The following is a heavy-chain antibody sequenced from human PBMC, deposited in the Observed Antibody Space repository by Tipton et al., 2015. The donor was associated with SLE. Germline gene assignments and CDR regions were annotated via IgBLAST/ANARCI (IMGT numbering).Heavy chain of an antibody. D-gene: IGHD5-18*01. CDR1: GGSISSYY. Sequence: TLSLTCTVSGGSISSYYWSWIRQPPGKGLEWIGYIYYSGSTNYNPSLKSRVTISVDTSKNQFSLTRSSVTAADTAVYYCARDGDTATLDYWGQGTLVTVSS. CDR2: IYYSGST. CDR3: ARDGDTATLDY. J-gene: IGHJ4*02. V-gene: IGHV4-59*12.